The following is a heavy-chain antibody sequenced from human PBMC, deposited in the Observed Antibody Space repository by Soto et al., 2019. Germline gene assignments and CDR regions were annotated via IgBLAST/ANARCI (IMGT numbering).Heavy chain of an antibody. CDR3: ARDRRGSYSKWFDP. CDR2: IYRSGST. CDR1: GYSMSSGYY. V-gene: IGHV4-38-2*02. Sequence: ETLSLTCAGSGYSMSSGYYWGWIRQPPGKGLEWIGSIYRSGSTYYNPSLKSRVTISVDTSKNQFSLKLSSVTAADTAVYYCARDRRGSYSKWFDPWGQGTLVTVSS. D-gene: IGHD1-26*01. J-gene: IGHJ5*02.